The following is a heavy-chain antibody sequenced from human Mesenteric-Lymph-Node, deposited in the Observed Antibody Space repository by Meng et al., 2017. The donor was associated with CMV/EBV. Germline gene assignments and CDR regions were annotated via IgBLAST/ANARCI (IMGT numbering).Heavy chain of an antibody. CDR3: ARDPGYCSSTSCYSSNAFDI. CDR2: INPNSGGT. D-gene: IGHD2-2*01. J-gene: IGHJ3*02. CDR1: GYTFTGYY. Sequence: ASVKVSCKASGYTFTGYYMHWVRQAPGQGLEWMGWINPNSGGTNYAQKFQGRVTMTRDTSISTAYMELSRLRSGDTAVYYCARDPGYCSSTSCYSSNAFDIWGQGTMVTVSS. V-gene: IGHV1-2*02.